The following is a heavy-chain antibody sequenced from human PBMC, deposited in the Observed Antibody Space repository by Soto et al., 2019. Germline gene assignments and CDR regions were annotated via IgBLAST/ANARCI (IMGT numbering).Heavy chain of an antibody. CDR1: GYSSTTYG. Sequence: QVQLVQSGAEVKKPGASVRVSCKASGYSSTTYGVTWVRQAPGQGLEWMGWISTYNGDTRVAQQHQGRVTLTTDTSTNAAHMELRSLRSDDTAIYYCARTEGRSTRGDYWGQGTLVTVSS. J-gene: IGHJ4*02. V-gene: IGHV1-18*01. D-gene: IGHD2-8*01. CDR2: ISTYNGDT. CDR3: ARTEGRSTRGDY.